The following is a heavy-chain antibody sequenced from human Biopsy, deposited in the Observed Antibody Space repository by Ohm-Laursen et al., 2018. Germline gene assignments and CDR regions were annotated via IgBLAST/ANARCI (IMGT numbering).Heavy chain of an antibody. D-gene: IGHD5-12*01. CDR1: GVSINGGRYY. J-gene: IGHJ4*02. CDR3: ARLGSGDYFPTFFDF. V-gene: IGHV4-31*03. Sequence: PSETLSLTCTVSGVSINGGRYYWNWIRHHPGKGLEWIGNIFYSANTYYNPSLKSRVTISVDTSKNQFSLKLSSVTAADTAVYYCARLGSGDYFPTFFDFWDQGALVTVSS. CDR2: IFYSANT.